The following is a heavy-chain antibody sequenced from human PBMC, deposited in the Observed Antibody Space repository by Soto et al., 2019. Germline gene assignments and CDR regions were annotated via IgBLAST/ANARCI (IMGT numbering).Heavy chain of an antibody. D-gene: IGHD2-2*02. J-gene: IGHJ5*02. Sequence: QVQLVQSGAEVKKPGSSVKVSCKASGGTFSSYAISWVRQAPGQGLEWMGGIIPIFGTANYAQKFQGRVTITADKSTSTAYMELSSLRSEDTAVYYCARAPPIVVVLAAIRGGWFDPWGQGTLVTVSS. CDR1: GGTFSSYA. CDR2: IIPIFGTA. V-gene: IGHV1-69*06. CDR3: ARAPPIVVVLAAIRGGWFDP.